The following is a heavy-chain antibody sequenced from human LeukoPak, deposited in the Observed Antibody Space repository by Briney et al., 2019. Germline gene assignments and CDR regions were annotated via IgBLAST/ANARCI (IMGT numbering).Heavy chain of an antibody. V-gene: IGHV3-48*03. Sequence: GGSLRLSCAASGFTFSSYEMNWVRQAPGKGLEWVSYISRSGSTIYYADSVKGRFTISRDNAKNSLYLQMNSLRDEDTAVYYCARAKGRGSPETDAFDIWGQGTMVTVSS. CDR2: ISRSGSTI. CDR3: ARAKGRGSPETDAFDI. J-gene: IGHJ3*02. D-gene: IGHD3-16*01. CDR1: GFTFSSYE.